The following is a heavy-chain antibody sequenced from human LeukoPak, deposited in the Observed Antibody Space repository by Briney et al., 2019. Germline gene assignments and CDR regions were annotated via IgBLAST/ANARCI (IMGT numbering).Heavy chain of an antibody. Sequence: PSETLSLTCTVSGGSISSYYWSWIRQPAGKGLEWIGRIYFSGSTNYNPSLKSRVTMSVDTSKNQFSLKPSSVTAADPAVYYCARDEGGYDFWSGYTFDYWGQGTLVTVSS. D-gene: IGHD3-3*01. CDR1: GGSISSYY. J-gene: IGHJ4*02. CDR2: IYFSGST. V-gene: IGHV4-4*07. CDR3: ARDEGGYDFWSGYTFDY.